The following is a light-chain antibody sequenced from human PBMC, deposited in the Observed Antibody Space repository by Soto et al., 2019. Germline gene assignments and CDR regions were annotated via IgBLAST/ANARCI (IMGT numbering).Light chain of an antibody. CDR3: QQYGSSPLT. V-gene: IGKV3-20*01. CDR2: GAS. J-gene: IGKJ4*01. Sequence: EIVLTPSPGTLSLSPGERAALSCRASQTVINRYLAWYQQKPGQAPRLLIYGASTRAAGIPDRFSGSGSGTDFTLTISRLEPEDFAVYSCQQYGSSPLTFGGGTKVEIK. CDR1: QTVINRY.